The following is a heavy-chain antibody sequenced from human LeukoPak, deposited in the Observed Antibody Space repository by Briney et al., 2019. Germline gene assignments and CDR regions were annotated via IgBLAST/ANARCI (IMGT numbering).Heavy chain of an antibody. Sequence: AGGSLRLSCAVSGFTFSSYAMSWVRQTPGKGLEWVAVIASHAGDAHYSDSVKGRFTISRDNSKNTLYLQMNNLGVEDTAVYYCARDRLNRADCGTDCYSAVFDYWGQGVLVTVSS. CDR3: ARDRLNRADCGTDCYSAVFDY. V-gene: IGHV3-30*04. D-gene: IGHD2-21*02. CDR2: IASHAGDA. J-gene: IGHJ4*02. CDR1: GFTFSSYA.